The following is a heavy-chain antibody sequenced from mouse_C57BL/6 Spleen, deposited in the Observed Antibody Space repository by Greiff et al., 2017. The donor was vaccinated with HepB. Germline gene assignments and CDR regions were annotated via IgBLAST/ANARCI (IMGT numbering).Heavy chain of an antibody. CDR1: GYTFTSYG. Sequence: VKLMESGAELARPGASVKLSCKASGYTFTSYGISWVKQRTGQGLEWIGEIYPRSGNTYYNEKFKGKATLTADKSSSTAYMELRSLTSEDSAVYFCARPYYGSSRYAMDYWGQGTSVTVSS. D-gene: IGHD1-1*01. V-gene: IGHV1-81*01. CDR2: IYPRSGNT. CDR3: ARPYYGSSRYAMDY. J-gene: IGHJ4*01.